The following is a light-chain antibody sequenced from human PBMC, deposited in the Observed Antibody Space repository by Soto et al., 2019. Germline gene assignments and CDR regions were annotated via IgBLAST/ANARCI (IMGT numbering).Light chain of an antibody. CDR3: QRFDTSNAMYF. CDR2: KSS. CDR1: ESINRR. V-gene: IGKV1-5*03. Sequence: DIQMTQSPSTLSASVGDRVTITCRASESINRRLAWYQQKPGSAPKLLIYKSSTLERGVPSRFSGSGYGTEFTLTISGLQPDDFATYYCQRFDTSNAMYFFGPGTKVDIK. J-gene: IGKJ2*01.